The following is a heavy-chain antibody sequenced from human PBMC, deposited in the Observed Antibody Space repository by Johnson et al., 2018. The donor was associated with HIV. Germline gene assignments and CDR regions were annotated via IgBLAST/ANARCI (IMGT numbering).Heavy chain of an antibody. CDR1: GIIFDDYA. CDR2: ISWNSGRI. CDR3: ASFRGVIRSDAFDI. J-gene: IGHJ3*02. D-gene: IGHD3-10*01. Sequence: VQLVESGGGVVRPGGSLRLSCAASGIIFDDYAMHWVRQAPGKGLEWVSGISWNSGRIGYADSVKGRFTISRDNAKNSLYLQMNSLRAEDTAVYYCASFRGVIRSDAFDIWGQGTMVTVSS. V-gene: IGHV3-9*01.